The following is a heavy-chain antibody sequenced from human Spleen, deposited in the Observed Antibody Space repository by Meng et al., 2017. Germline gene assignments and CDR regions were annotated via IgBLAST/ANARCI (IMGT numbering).Heavy chain of an antibody. Sequence: QGPLQGSGPGLVKPSQTRSLTCTVSGGSISSGGYYWSWIRQHPGKGLEWIGHMYYSGSTYYNPSLKSRVTISVDTSQNQFSLKLSSVTAADTAVYYCAANRDGFDPWGQGTLVTVSS. CDR1: GGSISSGGYY. CDR2: MYYSGST. CDR3: AANRDGFDP. V-gene: IGHV4-31*03. J-gene: IGHJ5*02.